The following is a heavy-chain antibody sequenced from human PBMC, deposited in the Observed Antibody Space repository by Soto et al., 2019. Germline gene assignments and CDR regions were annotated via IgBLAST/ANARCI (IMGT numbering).Heavy chain of an antibody. CDR3: ARDLWGYCGTDCYPLDV. CDR2: MYNTGST. V-gene: IGHV4-59*01. J-gene: IGHJ6*02. Sequence: PSKTLYLTCTVSGGSISGYYWSWIRQPPGKGLEWIGYMYNTGSTVYNPSFKSRVTISVDTSKNQFSLKLNSVTAADTAVYYCARDLWGYCGTDCYPLDVWGQGTTVTVS. CDR1: GGSISGYY. D-gene: IGHD2-21*02.